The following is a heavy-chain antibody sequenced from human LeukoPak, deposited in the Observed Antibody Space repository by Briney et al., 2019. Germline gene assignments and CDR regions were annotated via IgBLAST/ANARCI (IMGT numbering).Heavy chain of an antibody. CDR2: IYPADSNT. Sequence: GESLKISCKASGYSFSNYWIGWVRQLPEKGLEWMGIIYPADSNTLYSPSFQGQVTISADKSISTAYLQWSSLKASDTAMYYCARRYYHSSEFDPWGQGTLVTVSS. D-gene: IGHD3-22*01. CDR3: ARRYYHSSEFDP. V-gene: IGHV5-51*01. J-gene: IGHJ5*02. CDR1: GYSFSNYW.